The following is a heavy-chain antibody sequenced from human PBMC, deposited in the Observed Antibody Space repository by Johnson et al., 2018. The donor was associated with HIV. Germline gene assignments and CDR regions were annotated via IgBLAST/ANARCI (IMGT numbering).Heavy chain of an antibody. V-gene: IGHV3-30*02. CDR1: GFTFSSYG. Sequence: QVQLVESGGGVVQPGGSLRLSCVASGFTFSSYGMHWVRQAPGKGLEWGAVIQYDESDKYYADSVKGRFTISRDNSKNTLFLQMNSLRAEDTAVYYCAKDWGSGWPDGFEVWGQGAMVTVSS. D-gene: IGHD6-19*01. J-gene: IGHJ3*01. CDR3: AKDWGSGWPDGFEV. CDR2: IQYDESDK.